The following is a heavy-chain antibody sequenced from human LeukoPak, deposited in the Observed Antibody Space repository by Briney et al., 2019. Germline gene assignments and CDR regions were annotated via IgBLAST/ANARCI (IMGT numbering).Heavy chain of an antibody. CDR2: ISSSSSDI. CDR1: GFTFSAFS. V-gene: IGHV3-21*01. D-gene: IGHD6-13*01. Sequence: PGGSLRLSCAASGFTFSAFSMNWVRQAPGKGLEWVSAISSSSSDIYYTDSVKGRFTISRDNANNFLYLQVSSLRAEDTAVYYCARGPLIAAAGTWWGQGTLVTVSS. J-gene: IGHJ4*02. CDR3: ARGPLIAAAGTW.